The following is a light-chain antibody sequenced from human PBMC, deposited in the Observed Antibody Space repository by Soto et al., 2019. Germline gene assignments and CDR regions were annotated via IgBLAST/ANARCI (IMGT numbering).Light chain of an antibody. Sequence: DIQLTQSPSSLSASVGDRVSFTCGASQGIRSDLAWFQQKAGKAPRLLIYGASNLQSGVSSRFSVSGSGTDSTLTISSLKPQDYASYTCQQSYFNPTWTFGQGTKLDIK. J-gene: IGKJ1*01. CDR1: QGIRSD. V-gene: IGKV1-39*01. CDR2: GAS. CDR3: QQSYFNPTWT.